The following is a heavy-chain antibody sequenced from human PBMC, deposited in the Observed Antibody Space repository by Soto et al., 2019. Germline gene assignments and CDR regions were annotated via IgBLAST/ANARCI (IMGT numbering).Heavy chain of an antibody. J-gene: IGHJ4*02. CDR3: ARLEDYGSGSYYFDY. V-gene: IGHV4-59*01. D-gene: IGHD3-10*01. Sequence: PSETLSLTCTVSGGSISSYYWSWIRQPPGKGLEWIGYIYYSGSTNYNPSLKSRVTISVDTSKNQFSLKLSSVTAADTAVYYCARLEDYGSGSYYFDYWGQGTLVTVSS. CDR1: GGSISSYY. CDR2: IYYSGST.